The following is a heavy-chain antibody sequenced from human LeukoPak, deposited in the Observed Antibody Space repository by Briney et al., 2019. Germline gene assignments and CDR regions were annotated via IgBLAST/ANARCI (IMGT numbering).Heavy chain of an antibody. D-gene: IGHD6-13*01. V-gene: IGHV1-8*01. Sequence: ASVKVSCKASGYTFTSYDINWVRQATGQGLEWMGWMNPNSGNTGYAQKFQGRGTMTRNTSISTAYMELSSLRSEDTAVYYCARGGSGSSWYGFYYYYMDVWGKGTTVTVSS. CDR2: MNPNSGNT. J-gene: IGHJ6*03. CDR1: GYTFTSYD. CDR3: ARGGSGSSWYGFYYYYMDV.